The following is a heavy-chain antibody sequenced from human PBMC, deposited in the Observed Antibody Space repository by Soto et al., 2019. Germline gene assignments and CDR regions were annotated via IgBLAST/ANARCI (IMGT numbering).Heavy chain of an antibody. CDR2: MNPNSGNT. Sequence: QVKLVQSGAEVKKPGASVKVSCKASGYTFTSYDINWVRQATGQGLEWMGWMNPNSGNTGYAQKFQGRVTMTRNTAISTAYMDLSSLRSEDTAVYYFELLTYYYGMDVWGQGTTVTVSS. D-gene: IGHD2-15*01. J-gene: IGHJ6*02. V-gene: IGHV1-8*01. CDR3: ELLTYYYGMDV. CDR1: GYTFTSYD.